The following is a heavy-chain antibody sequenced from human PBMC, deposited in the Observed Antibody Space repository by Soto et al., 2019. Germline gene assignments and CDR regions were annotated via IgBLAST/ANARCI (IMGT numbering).Heavy chain of an antibody. CDR1: GFSFNDYY. D-gene: IGHD3-22*01. CDR3: ARPYYDDSNGYYPLDY. Sequence: PGGSLRLSCAASGFSFNDYYMYWIRQAPGKGLEYISYISSSSSYTNYAGSVKGRFTISRDNTKNSLYLQMNSLRAEDTAVYYCARPYYDDSNGYYPLDYWGHGTLVTVSS. J-gene: IGHJ4*01. V-gene: IGHV3-11*06. CDR2: ISSSSSYT.